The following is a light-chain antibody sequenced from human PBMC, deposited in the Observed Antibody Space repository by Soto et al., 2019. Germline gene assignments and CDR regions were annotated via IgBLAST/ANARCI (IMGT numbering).Light chain of an antibody. V-gene: IGLV2-8*01. CDR2: EVN. J-gene: IGLJ1*01. Sequence: QSALTQPPSASGSPGQSVTISCTGTSSDVGGYNYVSWYQHHPGNAPKLMIYEVNKRTSGVPDRFSGSKSGNTAPLTVSGLQAEDEADYYCSSYAGSNTPYVFGTGTKLTVL. CDR1: SSDVGGYNY. CDR3: SSYAGSNTPYV.